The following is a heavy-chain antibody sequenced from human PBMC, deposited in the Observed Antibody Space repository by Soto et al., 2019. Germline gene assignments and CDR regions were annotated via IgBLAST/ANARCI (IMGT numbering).Heavy chain of an antibody. D-gene: IGHD3-22*01. CDR2: INPNSGGT. Sequence: ASVKVSCKASGYAFTGYYMHWVRQAPGQGLEWMGWINPNSGGTNYAQKFQGRVTMTRDTSISTAYMELSRLRSDDTAVYYCAREETARITTIVVVIYGMDVWGQGTTVTVSS. CDR3: AREETARITTIVVVIYGMDV. CDR1: GYAFTGYY. J-gene: IGHJ6*02. V-gene: IGHV1-2*02.